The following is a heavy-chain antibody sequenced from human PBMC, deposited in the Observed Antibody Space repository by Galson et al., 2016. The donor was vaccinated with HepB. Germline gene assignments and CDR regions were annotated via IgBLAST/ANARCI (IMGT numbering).Heavy chain of an antibody. CDR2: IYPADSDI. J-gene: IGHJ4*02. Sequence: QSGAEVKKPGESLKISCKGSGYSFPNYWIGWVRQMPGKGLEWMGIIYPADSDIRYSPSFQGQVTISADKSISTAYLQWSGLKASDTAIFYCSRLGGGNPHTAVDYGGQGTLVTVSS. D-gene: IGHD4-23*01. CDR3: SRLGGGNPHTAVDY. CDR1: GYSFPNYW. V-gene: IGHV5-51*01.